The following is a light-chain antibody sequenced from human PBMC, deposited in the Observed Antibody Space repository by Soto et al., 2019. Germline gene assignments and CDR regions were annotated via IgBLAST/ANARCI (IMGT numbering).Light chain of an antibody. CDR2: AAS. CDR1: QVIRND. V-gene: IGKV1-17*01. Sequence: DIQLPPSPSSLSASVGDRVTITCRASQVIRNDLAWYQQKSGEVPKRLIYAASSLQSVVPSRFSGSGSGTEFTLTISSLQPLYFASYYCLQHNNYPSTFGQGTNVEIK. J-gene: IGKJ1*01. CDR3: LQHNNYPST.